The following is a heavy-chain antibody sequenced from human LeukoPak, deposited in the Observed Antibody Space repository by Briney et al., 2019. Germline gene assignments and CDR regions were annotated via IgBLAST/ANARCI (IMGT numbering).Heavy chain of an antibody. CDR3: AKEGPYYYDNSGYSAFDI. CDR1: GFTFSSYA. V-gene: IGHV3-23*01. Sequence: GGSLRLSCAASGFTFSSYAMSWVRQAPGKGLEWVSTISGSGGSTYYADSVKGRFTISRDNSKNTLYLQMNSLRAEDTAVYYCAKEGPYYYDNSGYSAFDIWGQGTMVTVSS. J-gene: IGHJ3*02. D-gene: IGHD3-22*01. CDR2: ISGSGGST.